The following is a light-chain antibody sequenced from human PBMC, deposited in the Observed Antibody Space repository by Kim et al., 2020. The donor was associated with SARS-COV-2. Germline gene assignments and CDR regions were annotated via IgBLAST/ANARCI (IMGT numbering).Light chain of an antibody. J-gene: IGLJ2*01. CDR2: INSDGSQ. CDR1: SGHTNYA. CDR3: QTWGTGGI. Sequence: GASVTLTCTLSSGHTNYAIAWLQQQPEKGPRYLLKINSDGSQTRRDGIPDRFSGSTSGAERFLTISSLQSEDEADYYCQTWGTGGIFGGGTQLTVL. V-gene: IGLV4-69*01.